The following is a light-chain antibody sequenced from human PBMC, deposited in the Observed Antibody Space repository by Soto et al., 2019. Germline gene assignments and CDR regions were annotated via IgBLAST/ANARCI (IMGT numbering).Light chain of an antibody. CDR3: CSYAGDSYV. J-gene: IGLJ1*01. CDR1: SSDVGNYNL. Sequence: QSVLPKPASVSGAPGQSITISCTGTSSDVGNYNLVSWYQQHPGKAPKLRIYDVSKRPSGVSNRFSGSKSGNTASLTISGRQDDDEADYFFCSYAGDSYVLGTGTKLTV. CDR2: DVS. V-gene: IGLV2-23*02.